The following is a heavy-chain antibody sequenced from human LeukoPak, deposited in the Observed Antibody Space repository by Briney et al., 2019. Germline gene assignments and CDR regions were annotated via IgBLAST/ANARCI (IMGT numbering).Heavy chain of an antibody. D-gene: IGHD7-27*01. CDR1: GFTFSRYW. J-gene: IGHJ6*02. V-gene: IGHV3-7*01. Sequence: GGSLRLSCAASGFTFSRYWMSWVRQAPGKGLEWVANVRQDGGEEYYVDSVKGRFTISRDNAKNSLYLRMDSLRAEDTAVYYCATYTNWVAGDVWGQGTTVSVSS. CDR2: VRQDGGEE. CDR3: ATYTNWVAGDV.